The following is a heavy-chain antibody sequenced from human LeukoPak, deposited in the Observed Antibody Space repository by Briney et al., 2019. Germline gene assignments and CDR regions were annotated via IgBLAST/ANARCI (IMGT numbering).Heavy chain of an antibody. Sequence: PSETLSLTCVVSGGSLSTHHWSWIRQSPGRGLEWIGYISDSGSTNYNPSLKSRVTISVDTSKNQFSLMLSSVTAADKAVYYCARGYDSSAYYPFNYWGQGTLVTVSS. CDR2: ISDSGST. J-gene: IGHJ4*02. CDR3: ARGYDSSAYYPFNY. CDR1: GGSLSTHH. D-gene: IGHD3-22*01. V-gene: IGHV4-59*11.